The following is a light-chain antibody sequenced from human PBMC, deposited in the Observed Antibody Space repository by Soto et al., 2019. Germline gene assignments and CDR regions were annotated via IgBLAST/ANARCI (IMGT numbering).Light chain of an antibody. V-gene: IGKV3-20*01. CDR3: QQYDRSLT. CDR2: GAS. Sequence: EIVLTQSPGTLSLSPGERATLSCRASQSVSTSDFAWYQQKPGQAPRLLMYGASHRASGIPDRFSGSGSGTDFTLTISRLQPEDFAVSYCQQYDRSLTFGGGTKVEIK. CDR1: QSVSTSD. J-gene: IGKJ4*01.